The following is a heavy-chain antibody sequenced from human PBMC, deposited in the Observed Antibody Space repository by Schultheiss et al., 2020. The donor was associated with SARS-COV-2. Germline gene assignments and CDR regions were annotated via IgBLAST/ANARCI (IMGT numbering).Heavy chain of an antibody. CDR2: IKQDGSEK. CDR1: GFTFSSYW. V-gene: IGHV3-7*01. J-gene: IGHJ6*02. CDR3: ARDLLQARGFLEWLLYYYGMDV. D-gene: IGHD3-3*01. Sequence: GGSLRLSCAASGFTFSSYWMSWVRQAPGKGLEWVANIKQDGSEKYYVDSVKGRFTISRDNAKNSLYLQMNSLRAEDTAVYYCARDLLQARGFLEWLLYYYGMDVWGQGTTVTVSS.